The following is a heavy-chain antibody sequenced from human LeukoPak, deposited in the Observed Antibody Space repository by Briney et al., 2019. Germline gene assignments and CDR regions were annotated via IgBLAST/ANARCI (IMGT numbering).Heavy chain of an antibody. J-gene: IGHJ4*02. V-gene: IGHV3-30*04. Sequence: GGSLRLSCAASGFTFSSYAMHWVRQAPGKGLEWVAVISYDGSNKYYADSVKGRFTISRDNSKNTLYLQMNSLRAEDTAVYYCAKDQVGAIASWIDYWGQGTLVTVPS. CDR2: ISYDGSNK. D-gene: IGHD1-26*01. CDR3: AKDQVGAIASWIDY. CDR1: GFTFSSYA.